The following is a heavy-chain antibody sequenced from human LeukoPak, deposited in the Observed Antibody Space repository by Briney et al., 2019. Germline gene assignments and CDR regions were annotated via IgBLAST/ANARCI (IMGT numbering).Heavy chain of an antibody. CDR2: IYHSGST. V-gene: IGHV4-38-2*02. J-gene: IGHJ4*02. Sequence: PSETLSLTCTVSGYSISSGYYWGWIRQPPGKGLEWIGSIYHSGSTYYNPSLKSRVTISVDTSKNQFSLKLSSVTAADTAVYYCARSVAAAALIPTTFDYWGQGTLVTVSS. D-gene: IGHD6-13*01. CDR1: GYSISSGYY. CDR3: ARSVAAAALIPTTFDY.